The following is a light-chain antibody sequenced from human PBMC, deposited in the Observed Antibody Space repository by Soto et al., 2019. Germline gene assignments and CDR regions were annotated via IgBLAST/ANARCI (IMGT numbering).Light chain of an antibody. V-gene: IGLV2-14*03. CDR1: HNDIGTYDY. Sequence: QSALTQPTSVSGSPGQSITISCTGNHNDIGTYDYVSWYQQHPGKAPRLLIHGVTTRPSGISGRFSASKSGLTASLTISGPQPEDEDDYYCSSFTSNRIYVFGPGTKLTVL. J-gene: IGLJ1*01. CDR2: GVT. CDR3: SSFTSNRIYV.